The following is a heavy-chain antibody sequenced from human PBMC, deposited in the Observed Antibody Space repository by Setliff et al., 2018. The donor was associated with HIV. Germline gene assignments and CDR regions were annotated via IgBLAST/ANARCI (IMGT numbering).Heavy chain of an antibody. CDR3: AKLEMVPFGDRIATEALDF. J-gene: IGHJ4*02. V-gene: IGHV3-23*01. Sequence: GGSLRLSCTASGFTFNNFAINWVRQAPGRGLEWVSVTRGCGLTIYYADPVKGRFTISRDNSKNTLYLQMDSLRVDDTAVYYCAKLEMVPFGDRIATEALDFWGQGTVVTVSS. CDR1: GFTFNNFA. D-gene: IGHD3-10*01. CDR2: TRGCGLTI.